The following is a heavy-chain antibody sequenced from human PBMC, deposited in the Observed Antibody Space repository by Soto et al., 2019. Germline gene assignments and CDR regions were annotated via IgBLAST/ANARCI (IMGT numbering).Heavy chain of an antibody. V-gene: IGHV3-30-3*01. CDR2: ISYDGTSK. CDR3: ARDGPSGSWYPYYNYKGLDL. D-gene: IGHD6-13*01. CDR1: GFTFSRSA. Sequence: QVQLVESGGKVVQSGRSLRLSCAGSGFTFSRSALHWVRQAPGKGLEWVTVISYDGTSKYYAESVKGRFTISRDNSKNSLYLHMKSLTTEDTAVYFCARDGPSGSWYPYYNYKGLDLWDQGTTVTVSS. J-gene: IGHJ6*02.